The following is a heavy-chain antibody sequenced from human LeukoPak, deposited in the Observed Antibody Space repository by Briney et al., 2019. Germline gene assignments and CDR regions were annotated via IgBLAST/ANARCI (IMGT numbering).Heavy chain of an antibody. D-gene: IGHD4-17*01. J-gene: IGHJ3*02. CDR3: ARGRVTVTLDAFDI. V-gene: IGHV1-69*13. CDR2: IIPIFGTA. CDR1: GGTFSSYA. Sequence: ASVKVSCKASGGTFSSYAISWVRQAPGQGLEWMGGIIPIFGTANYAQKFQGRVTITADESTSTAYMELSSLRSEDTAVYHCARGRVTVTLDAFDIWGQGTMVTVSS.